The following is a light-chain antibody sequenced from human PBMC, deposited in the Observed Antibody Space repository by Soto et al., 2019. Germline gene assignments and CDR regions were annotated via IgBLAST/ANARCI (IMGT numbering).Light chain of an antibody. V-gene: IGLV2-14*01. Sequence: QSGFAQPAFVSGCPGRSITISCTGTSSDGGGYNYVSWYQQHPGKAPKLMIYDVSKRPSGVSNRCSGPKSGNTASLTISGIQAENEADYYCSSYASSSTPNVFGTWTKVT. CDR1: SSDGGGYNY. CDR3: SSYASSSTPNV. CDR2: DVS. J-gene: IGLJ1*01.